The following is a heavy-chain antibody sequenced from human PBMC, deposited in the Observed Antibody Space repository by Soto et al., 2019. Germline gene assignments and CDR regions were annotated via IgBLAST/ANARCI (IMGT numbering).Heavy chain of an antibody. CDR1: GDTFNKYA. CDR3: ARGARFLEWLSFDH. V-gene: IGHV1-69*12. D-gene: IGHD3-3*01. J-gene: IGHJ4*02. Sequence: QVQLEQSGAEVKTLGSSVKVSCKASGDTFNKYAISWVRQAPGQGLEWMGGIIPIFGTANYAQQFQDRVKNNADEAKSTAYMEMTSLKSDDSAVYFCARGARFLEWLSFDHWGQGTLVTVSS. CDR2: IIPIFGTA.